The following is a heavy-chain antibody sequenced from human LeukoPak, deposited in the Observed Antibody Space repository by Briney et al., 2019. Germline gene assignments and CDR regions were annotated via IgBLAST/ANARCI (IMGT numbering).Heavy chain of an antibody. D-gene: IGHD2-21*02. Sequence: GGSLRLSCAASGFTFTYYAMHWVRQAPGKGLEWVAVISYDGSNKYYADSVKGQVTISRDNSKSTLSLQMDSLRAGDTAVYYCARQGDTGSWYFDYWGQGTLVTVSS. CDR1: GFTFTYYA. CDR3: ARQGDTGSWYFDY. CDR2: ISYDGSNK. V-gene: IGHV3-30-3*01. J-gene: IGHJ4*02.